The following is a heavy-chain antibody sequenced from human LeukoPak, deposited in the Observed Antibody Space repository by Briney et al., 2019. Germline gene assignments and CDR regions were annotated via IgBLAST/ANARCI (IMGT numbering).Heavy chain of an antibody. D-gene: IGHD3-10*01. V-gene: IGHV3-30*18. CDR1: GFTFSSYG. CDR3: AKELRWFGELPYYFDY. CDR2: ISYDGSNK. Sequence: PGGSLRLSCAASGFTFSSYGMHWVRQAPGKGLEWVAVISYDGSNKYYADSVKGRFTISRDNSKNTLYLQMNSLRAEDTAVYYCAKELRWFGELPYYFDYWGQGTLVTVSS. J-gene: IGHJ4*02.